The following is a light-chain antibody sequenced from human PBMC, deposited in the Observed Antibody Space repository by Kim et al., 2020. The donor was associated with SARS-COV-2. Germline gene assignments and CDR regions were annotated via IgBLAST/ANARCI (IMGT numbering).Light chain of an antibody. V-gene: IGLV2-23*02. Sequence: QSALTQPASVSGSPGQSITISCTGTSSDVGNYNLVSWYQQHPGKVPKLLIYEVTKRPSGVSNRFSGSKSGNTASLTISGLQAEDEADYHCCSYAGSITHVVFGGGTKLTVL. J-gene: IGLJ2*01. CDR2: EVT. CDR1: SSDVGNYNL. CDR3: CSYAGSITHVV.